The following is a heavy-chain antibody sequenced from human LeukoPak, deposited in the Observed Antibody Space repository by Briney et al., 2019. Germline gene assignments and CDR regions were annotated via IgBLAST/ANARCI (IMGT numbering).Heavy chain of an antibody. CDR3: AREEGDYYYYYGMDV. CDR2: ISYDGSNK. J-gene: IGHJ6*02. CDR1: GFTFSSYA. Sequence: PGGSLRLSCAASGFTFSSYAMHWVRQAPGKGLEWVAVISYDGSNKYYADSVKGRFTISRDNSKNTLYLQMNSLRAEDTAVYYCAREEGDYYYYYGMDVWGQGTTVTVSS. V-gene: IGHV3-30-3*01.